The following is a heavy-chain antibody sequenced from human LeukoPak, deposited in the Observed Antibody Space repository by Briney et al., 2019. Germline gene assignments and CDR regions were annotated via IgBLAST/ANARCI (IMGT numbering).Heavy chain of an antibody. D-gene: IGHD3-10*01. Sequence: GGSLRLSCAASGFTFSSYAMHWVRQAPGKGLEYVSAISSNGGSTYYANSVKGRFTISRDNSKNTLYLQMGSLRAEDMAVYYCARVDYYYGSGYDYWGQGTLVTVSS. CDR3: ARVDYYYGSGYDY. V-gene: IGHV3-64*01. CDR2: ISSNGGST. CDR1: GFTFSSYA. J-gene: IGHJ4*02.